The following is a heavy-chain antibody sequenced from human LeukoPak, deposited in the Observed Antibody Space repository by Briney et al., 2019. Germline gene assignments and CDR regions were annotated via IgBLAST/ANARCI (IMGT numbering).Heavy chain of an antibody. D-gene: IGHD3-10*01. Sequence: GASVKVSCKASGFTFTSSAMQWVRQARGQRLEWIGWIVVGSGNTNYAQKFQERVTITRDMSTSTAYMELSSLRSEDTAVYYCATDSIFPYGSGIRYMDVWGKGTTVTISS. J-gene: IGHJ6*03. CDR3: ATDSIFPYGSGIRYMDV. CDR1: GFTFTSSA. CDR2: IVVGSGNT. V-gene: IGHV1-58*02.